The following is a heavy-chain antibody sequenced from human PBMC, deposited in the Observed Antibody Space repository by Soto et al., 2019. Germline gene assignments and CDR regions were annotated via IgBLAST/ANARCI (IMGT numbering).Heavy chain of an antibody. V-gene: IGHV3-7*01. CDR1: GFTFSSYW. D-gene: IGHD2-15*01. Sequence: GGSLRLSCAASGFTFSSYWMSWVRQAPGKGLEWVANIKQDGSEKYYVDSVKGRFTIPRDNAKNSLYLQMNSLRAEDTAVYYCARIFLGHTLQFDYWGQGTLVTVSS. CDR2: IKQDGSEK. CDR3: ARIFLGHTLQFDY. J-gene: IGHJ4*02.